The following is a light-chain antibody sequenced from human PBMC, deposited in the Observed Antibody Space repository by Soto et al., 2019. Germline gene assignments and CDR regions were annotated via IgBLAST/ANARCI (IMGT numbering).Light chain of an antibody. J-gene: IGKJ1*01. CDR1: QSVLYSSNNKNY. V-gene: IGKV4-1*01. CDR3: QQYATSPRT. CDR2: WAS. Sequence: DIVMTQSPDSLAVSLGERATINCKSSQSVLYSSNNKNYLAWYQQKPGQPPKLLIYWASTRESGVPDRFSGSGSGTDFTLTISRLEPEDFAVYYCQQYATSPRTFGQGTKVDIK.